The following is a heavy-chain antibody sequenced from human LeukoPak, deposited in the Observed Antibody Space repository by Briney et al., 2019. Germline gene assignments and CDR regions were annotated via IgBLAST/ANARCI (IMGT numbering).Heavy chain of an antibody. D-gene: IGHD3-22*01. CDR3: ARRYEGSGYAYDY. CDR1: GVSITTYSHN. J-gene: IGHJ4*02. Sequence: PSETLSLTCTVSGVSITTYSHNYAWIRQPQGKGLEWIGGFHFSRAINYNPSLKSRVTIFVDTSKKQISLKLNSVTAADTAVYYCARRYEGSGYAYDYWGQGILVTVSS. V-gene: IGHV4-39*01. CDR2: FHFSRAI.